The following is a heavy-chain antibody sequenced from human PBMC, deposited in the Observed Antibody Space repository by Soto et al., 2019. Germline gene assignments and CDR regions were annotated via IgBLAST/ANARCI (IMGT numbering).Heavy chain of an antibody. Sequence: QVQLVESGGGVVQPGTSLRLSCAASGFTFTAFAVHWFRQAPGKGLEWVGVISYDGRQSRYADSVKGRLTLSRDDSKNTVFLQMNRLTTEDTAIYYCAKDRYFDSYYFDYWGQGTRVTVSS. J-gene: IGHJ4*02. D-gene: IGHD3-9*01. CDR2: ISYDGRQS. CDR1: GFTFTAFA. CDR3: AKDRYFDSYYFDY. V-gene: IGHV3-30*04.